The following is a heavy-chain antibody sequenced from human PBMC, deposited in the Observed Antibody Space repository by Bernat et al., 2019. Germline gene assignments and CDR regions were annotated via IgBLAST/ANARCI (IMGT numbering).Heavy chain of an antibody. V-gene: IGHV3-73*01. J-gene: IGHJ5*02. D-gene: IGHD3-10*01. CDR1: GFTFSGSA. CDR2: IRSKANSYAT. Sequence: EVQLVESGGGLVQPGGSLKLSCAASGFTFSGSAMHWVRQASGKGLEWVGRIRSKANSYATAYAASVKGRFTISRDDSKNTAYLQMNSLKTEDTAVYYCTRPSYYYGSGNGFDPWGQGTLVTVSS. CDR3: TRPSYYYGSGNGFDP.